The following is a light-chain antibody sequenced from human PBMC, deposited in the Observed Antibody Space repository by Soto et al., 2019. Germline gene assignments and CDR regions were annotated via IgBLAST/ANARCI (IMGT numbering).Light chain of an antibody. Sequence: IVLTQSPGTLSLSAGESATLSCRASQSIPNKNLAWYQQKHGQAPRLLMYGASSRATGIPDRFSGSESGTDGTITISRLETEDGSVYYCQQSHSSPRTFGQGTKVDIK. V-gene: IGKV3-20*01. CDR3: QQSHSSPRT. J-gene: IGKJ1*01. CDR2: GAS. CDR1: QSIPNKN.